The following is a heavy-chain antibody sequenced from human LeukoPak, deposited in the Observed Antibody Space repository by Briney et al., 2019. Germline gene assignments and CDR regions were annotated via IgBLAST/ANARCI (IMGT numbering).Heavy chain of an antibody. CDR1: GYTFTSYD. CDR3: ARDQNYDFWSGYLDYFDY. CDR2: MNPNSGNT. D-gene: IGHD3-3*01. Sequence: ASVTVSCKASGYTFTSYDINWVRQAPGQGLEWMGWMNPNSGNTGYAQKFQGRVTITRNTSISTAYMELSSLRSEDTAVYYCARDQNYDFWSGYLDYFDYWGQGTLVTVSS. J-gene: IGHJ4*02. V-gene: IGHV1-8*03.